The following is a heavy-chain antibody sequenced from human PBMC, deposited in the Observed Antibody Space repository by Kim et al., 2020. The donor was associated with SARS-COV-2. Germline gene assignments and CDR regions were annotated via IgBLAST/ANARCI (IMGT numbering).Heavy chain of an antibody. V-gene: IGHV3-48*02. Sequence: GGSLRLSCAASGFTFSSYSMNWVRQAPGKGLEWVSYISSSSSTIYYADSVKGRFTISRDNAKNSLYLQMNSLRDEDTAVYYCARGLADSVVVVAATSRIYYYYGMDVWGQGTTVTISS. CDR1: GFTFSSYS. CDR3: ARGLADSVVVVAATSRIYYYYGMDV. CDR2: ISSSSSTI. J-gene: IGHJ6*02. D-gene: IGHD2-15*01.